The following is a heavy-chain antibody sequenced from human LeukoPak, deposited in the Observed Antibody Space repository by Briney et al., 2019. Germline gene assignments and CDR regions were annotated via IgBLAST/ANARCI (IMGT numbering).Heavy chain of an antibody. Sequence: PGGSLRLSCAASGFTFSSYSMIWVRQAPGKGLEWVSYISSSSSTIYYADSVKGRFTISRDNAKNSLYLQMNSLRAEDTAVYYCARSNTYYDYVWGTLEGNWFDPWGQGTLVTVSS. D-gene: IGHD3-16*01. CDR1: GFTFSSYS. J-gene: IGHJ5*02. CDR3: ARSNTYYDYVWGTLEGNWFDP. V-gene: IGHV3-48*01. CDR2: ISSSSSTI.